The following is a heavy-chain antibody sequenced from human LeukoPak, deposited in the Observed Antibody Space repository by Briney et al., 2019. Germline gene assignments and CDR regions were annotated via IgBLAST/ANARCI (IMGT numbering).Heavy chain of an antibody. CDR3: ARTPSWPDAFDI. Sequence: ASVKVSCKASGYTFTGYYMHWVRQAPGQGLEWMGWINPNSGGTNYAQKFQGRVTMTRDTSISTAYMELSRLRSDDTAVYCCARTPSWPDAFDIWGQGTMVTVSS. J-gene: IGHJ3*02. CDR1: GYTFTGYY. V-gene: IGHV1-2*02. CDR2: INPNSGGT. D-gene: IGHD2-2*01.